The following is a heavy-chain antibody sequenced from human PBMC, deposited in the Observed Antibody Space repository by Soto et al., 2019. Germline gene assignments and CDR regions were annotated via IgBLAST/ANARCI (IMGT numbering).Heavy chain of an antibody. CDR1: GYSFSGYY. J-gene: IGHJ5*02. Sequence: ASVKVSCKSSGYSFSGYYMHWVRQAPGQGLEWMGWINPNSGGTNYAQKFQGRVTMTRDTSISTAYMELSRLRSDDTAVYYRARDGTRPLSLGGSLTTKKNSFDPWGQGTLVTVSS. D-gene: IGHD2-2*01. V-gene: IGHV1-2*02. CDR2: INPNSGGT. CDR3: ARDGTRPLSLGGSLTTKKNSFDP.